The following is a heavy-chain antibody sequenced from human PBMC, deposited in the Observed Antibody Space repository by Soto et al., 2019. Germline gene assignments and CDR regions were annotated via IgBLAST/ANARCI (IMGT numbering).Heavy chain of an antibody. CDR1: GGTFSSYA. Sequence: GTSVKVSCKASGGTFSSYAISWVRQAPGQGLEWMGGIIPIFGTANYAQKFQGRVTITADESTSTAYMELSSLRSEDTAVYYCARDRGYGGNSHFDYWGQGTLVTVCS. CDR2: IIPIFGTA. V-gene: IGHV1-69*13. CDR3: ARDRGYGGNSHFDY. D-gene: IGHD4-17*01. J-gene: IGHJ4*02.